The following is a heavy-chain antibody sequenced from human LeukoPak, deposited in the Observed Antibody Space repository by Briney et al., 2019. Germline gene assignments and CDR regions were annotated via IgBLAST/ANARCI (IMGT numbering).Heavy chain of an antibody. CDR2: ISSSGSST. J-gene: IGHJ4*02. Sequence: GGSLRLSCAASGFTFSSYSMHWVRQAPGKGLEWVSSISSSGSSTYYADSVKGRFTISRDNSKNTLYLQMNSLRAEDTAVYYCATDRGSYSLNIIWWGQGTLVTVSS. CDR3: ATDRGSYSLNIIW. D-gene: IGHD1-26*01. CDR1: GFTFSSYS. V-gene: IGHV3-23*01.